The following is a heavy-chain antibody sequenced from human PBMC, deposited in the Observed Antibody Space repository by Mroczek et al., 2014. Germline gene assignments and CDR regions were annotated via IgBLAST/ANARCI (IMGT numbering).Heavy chain of an antibody. CDR3: TRDGPYNFWSGDYDKHALDI. V-gene: IGHV3-49*03. CDR2: IRSKSYGATT. D-gene: IGHD3-3*01. CDR1: GFSFGDYV. Sequence: VQLVESGGGLVQPGRSLRLSCTGSGFSFGDYVMTWFRQAPGKGLEWVGFIRSKSYGATTQYAASVKGRFTISRDDSKSIAYLQMSSLQIEDTAVYYCTRDGPYNFWSGDYDKHALDIWGQGTLVTVSS. J-gene: IGHJ3*02.